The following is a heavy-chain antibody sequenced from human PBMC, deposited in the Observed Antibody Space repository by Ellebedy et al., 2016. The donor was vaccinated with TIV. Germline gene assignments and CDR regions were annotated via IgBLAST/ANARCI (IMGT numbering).Heavy chain of an antibody. CDR2: ISWNSGSI. CDR3: AKGYRQWLVAHPFDY. V-gene: IGHV3-9*03. CDR1: GFTFDDYA. D-gene: IGHD6-19*01. J-gene: IGHJ4*02. Sequence: SLKISCAASGFTFDDYAMHWVRQAPGKGLGWVSGISWNSGSIGYADSVKGRFTISRDNAKNSLYLQMNSLRAEDMALYYCAKGYRQWLVAHPFDYWGQGTLVTVSS.